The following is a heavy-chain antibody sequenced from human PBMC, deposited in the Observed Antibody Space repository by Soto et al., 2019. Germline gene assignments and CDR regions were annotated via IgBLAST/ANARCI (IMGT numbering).Heavy chain of an antibody. Sequence: SETLYLACTVSGGSISISTYYGGWILQPRGKGLAWIGTIYYSGSTYYNLSLKSRVIISVDTSKNQFSLKLSSVTAADTAVYYCATYTSASGRNWGQGTLVTVSS. V-gene: IGHV4-39*01. J-gene: IGHJ4*02. CDR1: GGSISISTYY. CDR3: ATYTSASGRN. CDR2: IYYSGST. D-gene: IGHD3-10*01.